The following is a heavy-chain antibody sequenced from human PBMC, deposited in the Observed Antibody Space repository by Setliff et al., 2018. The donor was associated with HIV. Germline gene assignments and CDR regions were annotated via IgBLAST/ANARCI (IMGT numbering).Heavy chain of an antibody. CDR2: IHYSGST. CDR1: GGSVNIFY. D-gene: IGHD6-13*01. V-gene: IGHV4-59*02. CDR3: AEGRAEYKTGY. Sequence: SETLSLTCTVSGGSVNIFYWSWIRQPPGKGLEWLGYIHYSGSTYYNPSLKSRVTMSLDTSKNQFSLKVSSVTAADTAVYYCAEGRAEYKTGYWGQGTLVTVSS. J-gene: IGHJ4*02.